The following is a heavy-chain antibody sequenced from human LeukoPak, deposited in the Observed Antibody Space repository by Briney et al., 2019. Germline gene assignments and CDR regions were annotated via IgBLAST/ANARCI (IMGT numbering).Heavy chain of an antibody. CDR3: ARDRGTMVRTDAFDI. J-gene: IGHJ3*02. Sequence: PSETLSLTCTVSGGSISSGDYYWSWIRQPPGKGLEWIGYIYYSGSTYYNPSLKSRVTISVDTSKNQFSLKLSSVTAADTAVYYCARDRGTMVRTDAFDIWGQGTMVTVSS. D-gene: IGHD3-10*01. CDR1: GGSISSGDYY. CDR2: IYYSGST. V-gene: IGHV4-30-4*08.